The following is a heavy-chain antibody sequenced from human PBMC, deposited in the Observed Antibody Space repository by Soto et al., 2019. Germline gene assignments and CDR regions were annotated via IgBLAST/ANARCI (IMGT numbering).Heavy chain of an antibody. CDR1: GGSISSSSYY. CDR3: ARPGSWKYDGGAFDI. V-gene: IGHV4-39*01. CDR2: IYQTGST. J-gene: IGHJ3*02. D-gene: IGHD1-7*01. Sequence: SETLSLTCTVSGGSISSSSYYRGWIRQPPGKGLAWIGSIYQTGSTYYNPSLRSRVTMSVDMSRNQFSLKLSSGTAADTAVYYCARPGSWKYDGGAFDIWGQGTMVTVSS.